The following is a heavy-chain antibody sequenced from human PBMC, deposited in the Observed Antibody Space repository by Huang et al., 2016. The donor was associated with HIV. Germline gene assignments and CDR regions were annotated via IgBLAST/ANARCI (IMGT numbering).Heavy chain of an antibody. J-gene: IGHJ4*02. CDR2: ITTTCGTA. V-gene: IGHV1-69*13. CDR3: ARRHRVGIFGVAKYFFDY. D-gene: IGHD3-3*01. CDR1: GVILNNNV. Sequence: QVQLVQSGAEVKKPGSSVKVSCKASGVILNNNVISWVRQAPGQGLEMMGGITTTCGTANDAQKCQGRVTFTADASTSTAYMELSSLTSEDAAVYYCARRHRVGIFGVAKYFFDYWGQGTLVTVSS.